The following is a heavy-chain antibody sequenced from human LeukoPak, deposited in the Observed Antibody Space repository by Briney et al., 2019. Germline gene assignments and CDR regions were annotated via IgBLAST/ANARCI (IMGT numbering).Heavy chain of an antibody. CDR2: TWYDGSNK. V-gene: IGHV3-33*01. Sequence: GGSLRLSCAASGFTFSSYGMHWVRQAPGKGLEWVAVTWYDGSNKYYADSVKGRFTISRDNSKNTLYLQMNSLRAEDTAVYYCAREGPTMVRGQAKYYYYGMDVWGKGTTVTVSS. CDR3: AREGPTMVRGQAKYYYYGMDV. CDR1: GFTFSSYG. J-gene: IGHJ6*04. D-gene: IGHD3-10*01.